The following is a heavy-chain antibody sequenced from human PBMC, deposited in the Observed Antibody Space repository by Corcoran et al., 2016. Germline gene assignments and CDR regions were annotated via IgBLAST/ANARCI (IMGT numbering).Heavy chain of an antibody. J-gene: IGHJ6*02. CDR2: ISSSSSYI. CDR3: ARGDAEDICSGGSCYSRGYYYYGMDV. CDR1: GFTFSSYS. Sequence: EVQLVESGGGLVKPGGSLRLSCAASGFTFSSYSMNWVRQAPGKGLEWVSSISSSSSYIYYADSVKGRFTISRDNAKNSLYLQMNSLRVEDTAVYYCARGDAEDICSGGSCYSRGYYYYGMDVWGQGTTVTVSS. D-gene: IGHD2-15*01. V-gene: IGHV3-21*01.